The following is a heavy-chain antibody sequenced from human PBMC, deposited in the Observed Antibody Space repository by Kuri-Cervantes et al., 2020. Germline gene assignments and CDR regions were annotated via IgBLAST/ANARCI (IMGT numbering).Heavy chain of an antibody. V-gene: IGHV4-38-2*02. D-gene: IGHD1-14*01. CDR1: GYSISSGYY. CDR2: IYHSGST. Sequence: GSLRLSCAVSGYSISSGYYWGWIRQPPGKGLEWIGSIYHSGSTYYNPSLKSRVTISVDTSKNQFSLKLSSVTAADTAVYYCARETTGLADYWGQGTLVTVSS. J-gene: IGHJ4*02. CDR3: ARETTGLADY.